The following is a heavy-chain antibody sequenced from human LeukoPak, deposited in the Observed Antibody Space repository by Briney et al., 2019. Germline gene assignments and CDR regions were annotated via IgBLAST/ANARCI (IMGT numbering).Heavy chain of an antibody. J-gene: IGHJ4*02. CDR2: ISAYNGNT. CDR3: ARGGGIYCSSTSCYSFDY. Sequence: ASVKVSCKASGYTFTSYGISWVRQAPGQGLEWMGWISAYNGNTNYAQKLQGRVTMTTDTSTSTAYMELRSLRSDDTAVYYRARGGGIYCSSTSCYSFDYWGQGTLVTVSS. CDR1: GYTFTSYG. V-gene: IGHV1-18*01. D-gene: IGHD2-2*02.